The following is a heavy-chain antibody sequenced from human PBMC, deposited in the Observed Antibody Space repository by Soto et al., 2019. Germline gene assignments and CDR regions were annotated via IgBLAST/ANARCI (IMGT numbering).Heavy chain of an antibody. J-gene: IGHJ4*02. CDR3: ARVSYDFRSGYYNPYYLDY. CDR1: GGSVSSGSYN. Sequence: PSETLSLTCTVSGGSVSSGSYNWGWIRQPPGKGLEWIGFMYYSGSTNYTPSLKSRVTMSIDTSTSQLSLKLSSVTAADTAVYYCARVSYDFRSGYYNPYYLDYWGQGALVTVAS. D-gene: IGHD3-3*01. V-gene: IGHV4-61*01. CDR2: MYYSGST.